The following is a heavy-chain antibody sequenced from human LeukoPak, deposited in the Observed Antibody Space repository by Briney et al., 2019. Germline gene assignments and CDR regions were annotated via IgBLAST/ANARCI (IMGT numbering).Heavy chain of an antibody. CDR3: ARDREIWLPHNWFDP. Sequence: GGSLRLSCAASGFTFSSDAMSWVRQAPGKGLEWVSYISSSGSTIYYADSVKGRFTISRDNAKNSLFLQMTSLRAEDTAVYYCARDREIWLPHNWFDPWGQGTLVTVSS. V-gene: IGHV3-48*04. D-gene: IGHD5-24*01. CDR2: ISSSGSTI. J-gene: IGHJ5*02. CDR1: GFTFSSDA.